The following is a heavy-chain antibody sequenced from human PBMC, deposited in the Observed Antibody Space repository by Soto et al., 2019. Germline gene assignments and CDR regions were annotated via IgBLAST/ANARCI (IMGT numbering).Heavy chain of an antibody. V-gene: IGHV3-23*01. Sequence: GGSLRLSXTASGLPHSSFAMMWVRQAPGKGLECVSGIYGNGGGIEYADSVKGRFTISRDNSKNTVYLQMTGLRADDTAVYYCAKDAVYNDGLWLMDHWGQGTQVTVSS. D-gene: IGHD2-21*01. CDR1: GLPHSSFA. CDR3: AKDAVYNDGLWLMDH. J-gene: IGHJ4*02. CDR2: IYGNGGGI.